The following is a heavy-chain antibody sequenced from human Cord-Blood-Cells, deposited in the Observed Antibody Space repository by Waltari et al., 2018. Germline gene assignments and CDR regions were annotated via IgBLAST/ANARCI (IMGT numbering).Heavy chain of an antibody. CDR2: ISGSGGST. CDR1: GFTFSSYA. Sequence: EVQLLESGGGLVQPGGSLRLSCAASGFTFSSYAMSWVRQAPGKGLEWVSAISGSGGSTYYADSVKGRFTISRDNSKNTLYLQMNSLRAEDTAVYHCAKDGRIVGATMDYWGQGTLVTVSS. CDR3: AKDGRIVGATMDY. J-gene: IGHJ4*02. D-gene: IGHD1-26*01. V-gene: IGHV3-23*01.